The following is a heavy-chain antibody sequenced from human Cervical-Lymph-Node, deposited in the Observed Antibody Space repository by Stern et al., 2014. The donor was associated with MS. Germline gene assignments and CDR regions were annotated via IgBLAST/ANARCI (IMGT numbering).Heavy chain of an antibody. CDR3: TRSKYTSDWYNSLDY. CDR2: ITSSSGSS. Sequence: EVQLVESGGALVQPGGSLTLSCVVSGFTFYTYSMNWVRQAPGKGLEWVSHITSSSGSSYYAESVKGRFTISRDNAKNSLYLQMSSLRVEDTAVYFCTRSKYTSDWYNSLDYWGQGTLVVVS. V-gene: IGHV3-48*01. CDR1: GFTFYTYS. J-gene: IGHJ4*02. D-gene: IGHD6-19*01.